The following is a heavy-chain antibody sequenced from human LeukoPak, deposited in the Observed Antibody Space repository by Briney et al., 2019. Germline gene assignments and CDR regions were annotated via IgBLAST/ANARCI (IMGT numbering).Heavy chain of an antibody. Sequence: ASVKVSCKASGYTFTSYYMHWVRQAPGQGLEWMGIINPSGGSTSYAQKFQGRVTMTRDMSASTVYMELSSLRSEDTAVYYCAREYVEIYYDSSGYYLDYWGQGTLVTVSS. D-gene: IGHD3-22*01. CDR3: AREYVEIYYDSSGYYLDY. CDR1: GYTFTSYY. J-gene: IGHJ4*02. V-gene: IGHV1-46*01. CDR2: INPSGGST.